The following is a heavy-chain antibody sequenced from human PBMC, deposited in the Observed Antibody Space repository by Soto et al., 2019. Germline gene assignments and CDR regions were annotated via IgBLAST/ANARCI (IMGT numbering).Heavy chain of an antibody. V-gene: IGHV4-4*02. CDR3: ARWEDGAYNWFDP. J-gene: IGHJ5*02. Sequence: QVQLQESGPGLIEPSGTLALDSAVSGGSISSSNWWSWVRQPPGKGLEWIGEIYHSGSTNYNPSLKSRVTISVDKSKNQFSLKLSSVTAAVTAVYYCARWEDGAYNWFDPWGQGTLVTVSS. D-gene: IGHD1-26*01. CDR1: GGSISSSNW. CDR2: IYHSGST.